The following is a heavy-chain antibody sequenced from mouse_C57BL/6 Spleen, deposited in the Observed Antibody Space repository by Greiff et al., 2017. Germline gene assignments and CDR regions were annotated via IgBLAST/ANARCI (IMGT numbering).Heavy chain of an antibody. V-gene: IGHV1-26*01. CDR1: GYTFTDYY. J-gene: IGHJ1*03. Sequence: EVQLQQSGPELVKPGASVKITCKASGYTFTDYYMNWVKQSHGKSLEWIGDINPNNGGTSYNQKFKGKATLTVDKSSSTAYMELRSLTSEDSAVYYCARPPLGWDGGYRYFDVWGTGTTVTVSS. D-gene: IGHD4-1*01. CDR3: ARPPLGWDGGYRYFDV. CDR2: INPNNGGT.